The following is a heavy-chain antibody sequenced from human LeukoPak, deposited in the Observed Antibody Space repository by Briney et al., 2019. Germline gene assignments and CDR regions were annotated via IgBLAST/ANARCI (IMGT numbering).Heavy chain of an antibody. CDR2: IYHSGST. D-gene: IGHD5-24*01. V-gene: IGHV4-30-2*02. CDR1: GGSISSGGYS. CDR3: ARSKQHRDGYLRVFQPYYYYGMDV. J-gene: IGHJ6*02. Sequence: PSETLSLTCAVSGGSISSGGYSWSWIRQPPGKGLEWIGYIYHSGSTYYNPSLKSRVTISVDTSKNQFSLKLSSVTAADTAVYYCARSKQHRDGYLRVFQPYYYYGMDVWGQGTTVTVSS.